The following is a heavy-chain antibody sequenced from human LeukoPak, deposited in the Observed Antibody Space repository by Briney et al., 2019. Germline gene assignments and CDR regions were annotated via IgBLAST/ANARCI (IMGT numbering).Heavy chain of an antibody. Sequence: PGGSLRLSCAASGFTFSNAWMSWVRQVPGKGLEWVGRIKSKTDGGTTDYAAPVKGRFTISRDDSKNTLYLQMNSLKTEDTAVYYCTTAMVRGEHLDYWGQGTLVTVSS. CDR3: TTAMVRGEHLDY. D-gene: IGHD3-10*01. V-gene: IGHV3-15*01. CDR2: IKSKTDGGTT. CDR1: GFTFSNAW. J-gene: IGHJ4*02.